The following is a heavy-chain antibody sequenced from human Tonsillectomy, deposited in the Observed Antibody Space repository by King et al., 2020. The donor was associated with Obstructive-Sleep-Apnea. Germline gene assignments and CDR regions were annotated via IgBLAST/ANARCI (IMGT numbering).Heavy chain of an antibody. CDR3: ARDPRWELFDWYFDL. CDR2: ISYDGRDK. CDR1: GFTFSSHA. V-gene: IGHV3-30*03. D-gene: IGHD1-26*01. Sequence: VQLVESGGGVVQPGRSLRLSCAASGFTFSSHAIHWVRQAPGKGLEWVAGISYDGRDKYYPDSVKGRFTISRDNSKNTVYVHMNSLRPVDTAIYYCARDPRWELFDWYFDLWGRGTLVTVSS. J-gene: IGHJ2*01.